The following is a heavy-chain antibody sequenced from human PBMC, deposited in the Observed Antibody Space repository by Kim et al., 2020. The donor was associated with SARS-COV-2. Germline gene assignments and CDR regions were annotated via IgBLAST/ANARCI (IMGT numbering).Heavy chain of an antibody. V-gene: IGHV3-64*02. Sequence: GGSLRLSCAASGFTFSIYAMHWVRQAPGKGLEYVSFIGSNGDNTYYADSVKGRFTISRDNSENTLYLQVGSLRTEGMAVYFCARSAPDSTGYFDYWGQGT. CDR3: ARSAPDSTGYFDY. D-gene: IGHD3-22*01. CDR2: IGSNGDNT. J-gene: IGHJ4*02. CDR1: GFTFSIYA.